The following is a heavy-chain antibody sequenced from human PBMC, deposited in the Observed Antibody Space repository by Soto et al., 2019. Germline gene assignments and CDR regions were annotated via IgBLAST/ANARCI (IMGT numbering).Heavy chain of an antibody. Sequence: SGPTLVNPTETLTLTCTVSGLSLSHARMGVNWIRQPPGKALEWLAHISSKDEKSYSPSLKSRVTISKDTSKSQVVLTMTNMDPVDTATYYCARIVRYFDSLPEDYCGQRTLVTVSS. CDR3: ARIVRYFDSLPEDY. CDR2: ISSKDEK. D-gene: IGHD3-9*01. V-gene: IGHV2-26*01. J-gene: IGHJ4*02. CDR1: GLSLSHARMG.